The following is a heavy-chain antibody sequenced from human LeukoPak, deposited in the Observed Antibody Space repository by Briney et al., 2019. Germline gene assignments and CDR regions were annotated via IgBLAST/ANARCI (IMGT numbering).Heavy chain of an antibody. J-gene: IGHJ4*02. CDR1: GFTFSSYG. CDR3: AKDFDSSGWYVEGYFDY. Sequence: GGSLRPSCAASGFTFSSYGMHWVRQAPGKGLEWVAFIRYDGSNKYYADSVKGRFTISRDNSKNTLYLQMNSLRAEDTAVYYCAKDFDSSGWYVEGYFDYWGQGTLVTVSS. CDR2: IRYDGSNK. V-gene: IGHV3-30*02. D-gene: IGHD6-19*01.